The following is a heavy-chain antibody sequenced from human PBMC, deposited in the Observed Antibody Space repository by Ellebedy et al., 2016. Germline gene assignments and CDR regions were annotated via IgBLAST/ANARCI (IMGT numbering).Heavy chain of an antibody. J-gene: IGHJ5*02. CDR2: ISAYNGNT. D-gene: IGHD2-2*01. CDR3: ATDGPHCSSTSCYAA. Sequence: ASVKVSXKASGYTFTSYGISWVRQAPGQGLEWMGWISAYNGNTNYAQKLQGRVTMTEDTSTDTAYMELSSLRSEDTAVYYCATDGPHCSSTSCYAAWGQGTLVTVSS. V-gene: IGHV1-18*01. CDR1: GYTFTSYG.